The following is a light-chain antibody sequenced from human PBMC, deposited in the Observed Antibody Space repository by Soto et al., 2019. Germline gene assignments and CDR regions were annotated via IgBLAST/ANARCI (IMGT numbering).Light chain of an antibody. CDR3: QQYDSSRR. CDR2: GAS. J-gene: IGKJ1*01. Sequence: EVVLTQSPGTLSLSPGERATLSCRASQSISSRFLAWYQQKPGQAPRLLLYGASIRATGIPDGFSGSGSGTDFALSVSSLEPEDLAVDYCQQYDSSRRFGQGTKVEIK. V-gene: IGKV3-20*01. CDR1: QSISSRF.